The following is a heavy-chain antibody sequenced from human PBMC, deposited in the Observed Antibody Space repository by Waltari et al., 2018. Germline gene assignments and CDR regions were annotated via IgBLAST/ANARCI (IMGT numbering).Heavy chain of an antibody. Sequence: QVQLVQSGAEVKKPGASVKVSCKASGYTFTSYDINWVRQATGQGLEWMGWMKPNSGNTGYAQKFQGRVTITADESTSTAYMELSSLRSEDTAVYYCARGVGYSSGSGVDYWGQGTLVTVSS. CDR2: MKPNSGNT. J-gene: IGHJ4*02. V-gene: IGHV1-8*01. CDR1: GYTFTSYD. CDR3: ARGVGYSSGSGVDY. D-gene: IGHD6-19*01.